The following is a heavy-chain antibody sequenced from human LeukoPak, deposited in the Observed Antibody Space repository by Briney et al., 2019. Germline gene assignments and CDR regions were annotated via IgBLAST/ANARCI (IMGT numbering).Heavy chain of an antibody. Sequence: AASVKVSCKASGYTFTSYGISWVRQAPGQGLEWMGWMNPNSGNTGYAQKFQGRVTMTRNTSISTAYMELSSLRSEDTAVYYCARAPRYCSSTSCAHFDYWGQGTLVTVSS. CDR2: MNPNSGNT. J-gene: IGHJ4*02. CDR1: GYTFTSYG. V-gene: IGHV1-8*02. CDR3: ARAPRYCSSTSCAHFDY. D-gene: IGHD2-2*01.